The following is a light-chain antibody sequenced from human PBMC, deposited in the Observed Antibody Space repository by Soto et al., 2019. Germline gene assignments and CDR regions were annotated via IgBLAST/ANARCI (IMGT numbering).Light chain of an antibody. V-gene: IGLV2-8*01. J-gene: IGLJ2*01. CDR1: NSDVGGCYF. Sequence: QSVLTQPPSASGSPGQSVTISCTGTNSDVGGCYFVSWYQQHPGKAPKLMLYDVTKRPSGVPDRFSGSKSGNTASLIVSGLQAEDEAEYYCSSYAGRNTVVFGGGTKLTVL. CDR3: SSYAGRNTVV. CDR2: DVT.